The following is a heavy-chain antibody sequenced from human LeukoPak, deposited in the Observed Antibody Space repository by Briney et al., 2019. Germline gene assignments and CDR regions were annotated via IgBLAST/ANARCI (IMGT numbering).Heavy chain of an antibody. CDR1: GGSISSYY. V-gene: IGHV4-4*07. CDR2: IYISGST. CDR3: ARQEGIAASRFDP. D-gene: IGHD6-13*01. Sequence: SETLSLTCTVSGGSISSYYWSWIRQPAGKGLEWIGRIYISGSTNYNPSLKSRVTISVDTSKNQFSLKLSSVTAADTAVYYCARQEGIAASRFDPWGQGTLVTVSS. J-gene: IGHJ5*02.